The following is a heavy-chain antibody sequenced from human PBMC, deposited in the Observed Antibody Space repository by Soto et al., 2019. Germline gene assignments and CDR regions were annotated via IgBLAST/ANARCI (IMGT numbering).Heavy chain of an antibody. V-gene: IGHV3-72*01. J-gene: IGHJ4*02. CDR1: GFTFSDHY. D-gene: IGHD1-26*01. Sequence: EVQLVESGGGLVQPGVSLRLSCAASGFTFSDHYMDWVRQAPGKGLEWVGRSRNKANSGTTEYAASVKGRFIISRDDSTNSLYLQMNSLKTEDTAVYYCTRTFSWWDLRDWGQGTLVTVSS. CDR3: TRTFSWWDLRD. CDR2: SRNKANSGTT.